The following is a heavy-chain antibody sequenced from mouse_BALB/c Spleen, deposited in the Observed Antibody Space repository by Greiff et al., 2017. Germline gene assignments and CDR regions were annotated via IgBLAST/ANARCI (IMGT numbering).Heavy chain of an antibody. J-gene: IGHJ4*01. Sequence: EVQLVESGGGLVQPGGSRKLSCAASGFTFSSFGMHWVRQAPEKGLEWVAYISSGSSTIYYADTVKGRFTISRDNPKNTLFLQMTSLRSEDTAMYYCARGNYGNPIAMDYWGQGTSVTVSS. V-gene: IGHV5-17*02. CDR2: ISSGSSTI. CDR1: GFTFSSFG. CDR3: ARGNYGNPIAMDY. D-gene: IGHD2-1*01.